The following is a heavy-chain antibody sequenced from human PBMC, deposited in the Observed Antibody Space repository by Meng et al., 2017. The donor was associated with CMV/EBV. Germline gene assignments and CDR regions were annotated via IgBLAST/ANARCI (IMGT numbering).Heavy chain of an antibody. V-gene: IGHV4-39*01. Sequence: SETLSLTCTVSGGSISSSSYYWGWIRQPPGKGLEWIGSIYYSGSTYYNPSLKSRVTISVDTSKNQFSLKLSSVTAADTAVYYCARHSSMRLSCWFVPWGQGTLVTVSS. CDR3: ARHSSMRLSCWFVP. CDR2: IYYSGST. D-gene: IGHD3-16*02. CDR1: GGSISSSSYY. J-gene: IGHJ5*02.